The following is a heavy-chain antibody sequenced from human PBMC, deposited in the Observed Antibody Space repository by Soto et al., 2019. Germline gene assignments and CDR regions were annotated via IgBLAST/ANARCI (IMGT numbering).Heavy chain of an antibody. J-gene: IGHJ5*02. D-gene: IGHD6-13*01. Sequence: AGGSLRLSCAASGFTFGSYSMNWVRQAPGKGLEWVSSISSSSYIYYADSVKGRFTISRDNAKNSLYLQMNSLRAEDTAVYYCERDYGAADVSPWGQGTLVTVSS. CDR3: ERDYGAADVSP. CDR1: GFTFGSYS. CDR2: ISSSSYI. V-gene: IGHV3-21*01.